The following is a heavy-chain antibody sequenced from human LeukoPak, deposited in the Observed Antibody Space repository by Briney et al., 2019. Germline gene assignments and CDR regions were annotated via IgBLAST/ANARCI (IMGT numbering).Heavy chain of an antibody. D-gene: IGHD2-2*01. CDR1: GFTVSSNY. V-gene: IGHV3-66*02. CDR3: ARDRCSSTSSCYHPYAFDM. J-gene: IGHJ3*02. Sequence: GGSLRLSCAASGFTVSSNYMSWVRQAPGKGLEWVSVIYAGGGTYYADSVKGRFTISRDNSQNTLYLQMNSLRPEDTAMYYCARDRCSSTSSCYHPYAFDMWGQGTMVTVPS. CDR2: IYAGGGT.